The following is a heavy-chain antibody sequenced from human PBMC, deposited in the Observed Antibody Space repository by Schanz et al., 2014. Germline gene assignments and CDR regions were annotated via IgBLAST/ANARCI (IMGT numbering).Heavy chain of an antibody. CDR3: AREQIMAAAGLVDY. D-gene: IGHD6-13*01. CDR2: LSGSGGST. V-gene: IGHV3-23*01. CDR1: GFTFSSYA. J-gene: IGHJ4*01. Sequence: EVQLLESGGGLVQPGGSLRLSCAASGFTFSSYAMSWVRQAPGKGLEWVSALSGSGGSTYYADSVKGRFTISRDNSKNTLYLQMNRLRAEDTAVYYCAREQIMAAAGLVDYWGHGTLVTVSS.